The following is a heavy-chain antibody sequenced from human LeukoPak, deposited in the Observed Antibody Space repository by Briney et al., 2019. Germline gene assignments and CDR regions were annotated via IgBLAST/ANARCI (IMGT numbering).Heavy chain of an antibody. CDR2: IHYSGTT. Sequence: PSETLSLTCTVSGGSISSSNYYWGWIRQPPGKGLEWIASIHYSGTTYYNPSLKSRVTISVDTSKNHFSLKLSSVTAADTAVYYCARGDCSSTICYSPMDVWGKGTTVTVSS. CDR3: ARGDCSSTICYSPMDV. J-gene: IGHJ6*03. V-gene: IGHV4-39*02. D-gene: IGHD2-2*01. CDR1: GGSISSSNYY.